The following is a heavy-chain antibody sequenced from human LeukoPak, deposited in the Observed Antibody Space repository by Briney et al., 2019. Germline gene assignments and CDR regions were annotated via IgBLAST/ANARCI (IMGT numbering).Heavy chain of an antibody. CDR3: ARDCRAAMVSDWFDP. Sequence: SVLVFCKASGYTFTGYYMHWLRQAPAQGREWMGWINPNSGGTNYDQKLQGRVTMTMDTSITKAYMELSRLTADDTAVYYCARDCRAAMVSDWFDPWGQGTLVTVSS. CDR2: INPNSGGT. J-gene: IGHJ5*02. V-gene: IGHV1-2*02. CDR1: GYTFTGYY. D-gene: IGHD5-18*01.